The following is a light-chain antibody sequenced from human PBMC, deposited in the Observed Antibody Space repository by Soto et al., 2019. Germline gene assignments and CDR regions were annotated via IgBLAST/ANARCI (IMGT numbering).Light chain of an antibody. V-gene: IGKV3D-20*02. CDR2: DAY. Sequence: EIVLTQSPGTLSLSPGERATLSCRASQSVSITYLTWYQQKPGQAPRLLIYDAYSRATGIPARFSGSGSGTDFTLTISSLEPEDFAVYYCQQRSDWPPITFGQGTRLEIK. CDR1: QSVSITY. J-gene: IGKJ5*01. CDR3: QQRSDWPPIT.